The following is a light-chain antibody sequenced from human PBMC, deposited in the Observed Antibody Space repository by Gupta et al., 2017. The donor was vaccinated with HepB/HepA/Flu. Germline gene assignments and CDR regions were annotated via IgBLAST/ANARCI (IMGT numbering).Light chain of an antibody. J-gene: IGLJ3*02. CDR3: SSDTSSSTLV. CDR1: SSDVGGYNY. CDR2: DVS. Sequence: QSALTQPASVSGSPGQSITISCTGTSSDVGGYNYVSWYQQHPGKTPKLMIYDVSSRPAGVSNRFSGSKSGNTASLTISGLQEEDEADYYCSSDTSSSTLVFGGGTKLTVL. V-gene: IGLV2-14*01.